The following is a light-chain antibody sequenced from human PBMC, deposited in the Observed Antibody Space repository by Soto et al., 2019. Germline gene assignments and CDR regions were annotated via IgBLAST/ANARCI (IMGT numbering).Light chain of an antibody. V-gene: IGLV1-40*01. CDR1: SSNIGAGYD. J-gene: IGLJ1*01. CDR3: QSYDSSLSGYV. Sequence: QSTLTQPPSLSGAPGQRVTISCTGSSSNIGAGYDVHWYQQLPGTAPKLLIYVNTNRPSGVPGRFSGSKSGTSASLAITGLQAEDEADYYCQSYDSSLSGYVFGTGTKVTVL. CDR2: VNT.